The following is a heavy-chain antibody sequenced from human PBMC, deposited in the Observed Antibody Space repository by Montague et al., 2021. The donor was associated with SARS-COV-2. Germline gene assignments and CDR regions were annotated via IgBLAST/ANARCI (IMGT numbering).Heavy chain of an antibody. CDR2: MYISGIS. V-gene: IGHV4-61*02. CDR3: ARRHAYGYSADAPGV. D-gene: IGHD5-12*01. J-gene: IGHJ3*01. Sequence: TLSLTCTVSGDSISSGNFHWNWIRQPAGEGLEWIGRMYISGISDYNPSLKSRVTISLDTSKNQVSLKLTSVTAADMAVYYCARRHAYGYSADAPGVWGQGKMVPVPS. CDR1: GDSISSGNFH.